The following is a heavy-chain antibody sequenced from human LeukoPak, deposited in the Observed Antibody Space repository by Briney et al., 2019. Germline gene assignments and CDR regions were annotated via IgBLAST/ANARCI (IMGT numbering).Heavy chain of an antibody. Sequence: SETLSLTCTVSGGSISSSSYYWGWIRQPPGKGLEWIGSIYYSGSTYYNPSLKSRVTISVDTSKNQFSLKLSSVTAADTAVYYCARQEHYGGILDYWGQGTLVTVSS. CDR3: ARQEHYGGILDY. D-gene: IGHD4-23*01. CDR1: GGSISSSSYY. V-gene: IGHV4-39*01. CDR2: IYYSGST. J-gene: IGHJ4*02.